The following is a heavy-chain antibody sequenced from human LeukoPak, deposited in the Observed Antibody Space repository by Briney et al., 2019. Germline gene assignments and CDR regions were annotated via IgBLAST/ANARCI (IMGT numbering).Heavy chain of an antibody. CDR1: GFTVSSNY. CDR2: IYSGGST. D-gene: IGHD5-24*01. CDR3: AIGGRWLQFLGYYFDY. J-gene: IGHJ4*02. Sequence: GGSLRLSCAASGFTVSSNYMSWVRQAPGKGLEWVSVIYSGGSTYYADSVKGRFTISRDNSKNTLYLQMNSLRAEDTAVYYCAIGGRWLQFLGYYFDYWGQGTLVTVSS. V-gene: IGHV3-66*01.